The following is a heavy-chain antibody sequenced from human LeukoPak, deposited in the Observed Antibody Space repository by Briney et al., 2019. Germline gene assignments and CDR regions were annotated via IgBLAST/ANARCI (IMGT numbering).Heavy chain of an antibody. D-gene: IGHD6-6*01. V-gene: IGHV3-23*01. CDR1: GFTFSSYA. CDR2: ISGSGGST. Sequence: RGSLRLSCAASGFTFSSYAMSWVRQAPGKGLEWVSAISGSGGSTYYADSVKGRFTISRDNSKNTLYLQMNSLRAEDTAVYYCAKDPRYSSSSLLDYWGQGTLVTVSS. J-gene: IGHJ4*02. CDR3: AKDPRYSSSSLLDY.